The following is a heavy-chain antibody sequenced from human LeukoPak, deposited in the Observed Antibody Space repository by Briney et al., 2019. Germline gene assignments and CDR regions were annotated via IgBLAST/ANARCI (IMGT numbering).Heavy chain of an antibody. Sequence: GGSLRLSCAASGFTFSSYAMSWVRQAPGKGLEWVSAISGGSADYADSVKGRFSISIDDSKNTLYLQMNSLRAEDTAVYYCAKDRSSRYDFWSGSFSHYYYYYMDVWGKGTTVTVSS. V-gene: IGHV3-23*01. CDR3: AKDRSSRYDFWSGSFSHYYYYYMDV. CDR2: ISGGSA. CDR1: GFTFSSYA. D-gene: IGHD3-3*01. J-gene: IGHJ6*03.